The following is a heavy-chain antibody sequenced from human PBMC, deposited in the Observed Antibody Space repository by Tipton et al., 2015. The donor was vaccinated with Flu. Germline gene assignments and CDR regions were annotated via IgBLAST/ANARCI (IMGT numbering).Heavy chain of an antibody. D-gene: IGHD1-26*01. J-gene: IGHJ4*02. CDR2: IYPSGTT. V-gene: IGHV4-39*01. CDR1: SGSIRSTNYF. Sequence: GLVKPSEALSLTCTVSSGSIRSTNYFCAWIRQPPGKRLGLIGSIYPSGTTYYNPSLKSRVTISVDTSKSQFSLMLRSVTAADTAVYYCATSVVGGRDYWGQGTLVTVSS. CDR3: ATSVVGGRDY.